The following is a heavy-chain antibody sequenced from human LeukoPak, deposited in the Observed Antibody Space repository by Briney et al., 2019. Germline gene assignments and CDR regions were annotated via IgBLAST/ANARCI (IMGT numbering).Heavy chain of an antibody. D-gene: IGHD3-16*02. CDR1: GGSFSGYY. CDR2: INHSGST. CDR3: ARSLSSRFSDPRRPYYFDY. J-gene: IGHJ4*02. V-gene: IGHV4-34*01. Sequence: SETLSLTCAVYGGSFSGYYWSWIRQPPGKGLEWIGEINHSGSTNYNPSLKSRVTISVDTSKNQFSLKLSSVTAADTAVYYCARSLSSRFSDPRRPYYFDYWGQGTLVTVSS.